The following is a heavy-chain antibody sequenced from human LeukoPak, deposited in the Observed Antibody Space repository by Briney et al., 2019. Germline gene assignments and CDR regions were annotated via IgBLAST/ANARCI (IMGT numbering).Heavy chain of an antibody. J-gene: IGHJ5*02. CDR3: ARDGITMVRGVVRWGGSDP. V-gene: IGHV1-69*05. Sequence: ASVKVSCKASGGTFSSYAISWVRQAPGQGLEWMGGIIPIFGTANYAQKFQGRVTITTDESTSTAYMEPSSLRSEDTAVYYCARDGITMVRGVVRWGGSDPWGQGTLVTVSS. CDR2: IIPIFGTA. CDR1: GGTFSSYA. D-gene: IGHD3-10*01.